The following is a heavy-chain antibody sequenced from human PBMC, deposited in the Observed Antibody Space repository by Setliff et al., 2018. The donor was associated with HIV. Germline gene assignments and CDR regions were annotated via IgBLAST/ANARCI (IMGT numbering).Heavy chain of an antibody. CDR3: ASSPAWRSDYGLHTFDY. D-gene: IGHD4-17*01. CDR2: MCHGGNNN. V-gene: IGHV4-38-2*01. J-gene: IGHJ4*02. CDR1: GYSISSDYC. Sequence: PSETLSLTCGVSGYSISSDYCWGWIRQPPGKGLEWIGNMCHGGNNNYYNPSLKSRVTISVDTPKNQFSLKLSSVTAADTAVYYCASSPAWRSDYGLHTFDYWGQETLVTVSS.